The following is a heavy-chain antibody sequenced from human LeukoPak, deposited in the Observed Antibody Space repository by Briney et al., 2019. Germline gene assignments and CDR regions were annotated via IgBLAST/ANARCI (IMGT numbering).Heavy chain of an antibody. CDR1: GFTFSSYA. Sequence: PGGSLRLSCAASGFTFSSYAMSWVRQAPGKGLEWVSAISGSGGSTYYADSVKGRFTISRDNSKNTLYQQMNSLRAEDTAVYYCAKVPDPEVGATGWDYFDYWGQGTLVTVSS. CDR2: ISGSGGST. CDR3: AKVPDPEVGATGWDYFDY. D-gene: IGHD1-26*01. J-gene: IGHJ4*02. V-gene: IGHV3-23*01.